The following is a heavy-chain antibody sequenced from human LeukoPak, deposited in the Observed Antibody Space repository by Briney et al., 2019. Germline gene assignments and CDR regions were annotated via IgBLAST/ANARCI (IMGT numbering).Heavy chain of an antibody. J-gene: IGHJ5*02. CDR3: ARDLQLLRYNWFDP. CDR1: GGSISSYY. V-gene: IGHV4-4*07. D-gene: IGHD1-1*01. Sequence: SETLPLTCTVSGGSISSYYWSWIRQPAGKGLEWIGRIYTSGSTNYNPSLKSRVTMSVDTSKNQFSLKLSSVTAADTAVYYCARDLQLLRYNWFDPWGQGTLVTVSS. CDR2: IYTSGST.